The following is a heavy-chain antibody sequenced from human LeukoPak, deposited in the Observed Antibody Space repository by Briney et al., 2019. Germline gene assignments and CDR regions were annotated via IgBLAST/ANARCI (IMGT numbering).Heavy chain of an antibody. CDR1: GGSLSRGDFY. CDR3: ARALGRGVTTTLPYYYYGMDV. Sequence: SQTLSLTCTVSGGSLSRGDFYWGCIRQPPGKGLEWLGYLYYSGSTYYNPSLKSRVTISVDTSKNQFSLKLSSVTAADTAVYYCARALGRGVTTTLPYYYYGMDVWGQGTTVTVSS. CDR2: LYYSGST. D-gene: IGHD4-17*01. V-gene: IGHV4-30-4*01. J-gene: IGHJ6*02.